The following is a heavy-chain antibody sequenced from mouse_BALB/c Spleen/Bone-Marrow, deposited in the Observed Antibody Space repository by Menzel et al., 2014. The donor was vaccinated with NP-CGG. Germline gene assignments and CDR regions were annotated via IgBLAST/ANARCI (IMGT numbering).Heavy chain of an antibody. CDR3: TRVGNWVDFDY. Sequence: VQLKESGGGLVQPGGSRQLSCAASGFTFSSFGMHWVRPAPEKGLEWVAYISSGSSTIFYADTLKGRFTVSRDNAKNALFLQMTSLRSEDTSMYYCTRVGNWVDFDYWGQGTTLTVSS. D-gene: IGHD4-1*01. CDR2: ISSGSSTI. J-gene: IGHJ2*01. V-gene: IGHV5-17*02. CDR1: GFTFSSFG.